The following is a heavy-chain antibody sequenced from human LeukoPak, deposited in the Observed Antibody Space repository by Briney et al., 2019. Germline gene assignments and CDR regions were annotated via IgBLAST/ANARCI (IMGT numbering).Heavy chain of an antibody. V-gene: IGHV4-61*02. CDR2: IYPSGST. CDR3: ASGPTTYYYGSGSLDY. Sequence: SETLSLTCTVSGGSISSGSYYWSWIRQPAGKGLEWIGRIYPSGSTNHNPSLKSRVTMSVDTSKNQFSLKLSSVTAADTAVYYCASGPTTYYYGSGSLDYWGQGTLVTVSS. CDR1: GGSISSGSYY. J-gene: IGHJ4*02. D-gene: IGHD3-10*01.